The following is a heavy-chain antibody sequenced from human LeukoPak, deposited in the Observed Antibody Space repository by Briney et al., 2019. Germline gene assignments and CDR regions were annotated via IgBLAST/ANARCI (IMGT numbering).Heavy chain of an antibody. CDR2: INPNSGGT. V-gene: IGHV1-2*02. CDR3: ARDSPPYYDFWSGPRYYMDV. J-gene: IGHJ6*03. Sequence: ASVKVSCKASGYTFTRYYMHWVRQAPGQGPEWMGWINPNSGGTNYAQKFQGRVTMTRHTSISTAYMELSRLRSDDTAVYYCARDSPPYYDFWSGPRYYMDVWGKGPTVTVPS. CDR1: GYTFTRYY. D-gene: IGHD3-3*01.